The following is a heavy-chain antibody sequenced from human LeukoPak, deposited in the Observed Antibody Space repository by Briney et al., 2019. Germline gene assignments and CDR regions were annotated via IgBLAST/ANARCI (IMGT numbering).Heavy chain of an antibody. CDR3: ARGGGSCYSECAFDI. CDR2: INPNSGGT. CDR1: GYTFTTYY. D-gene: IGHD2-15*01. J-gene: IGHJ3*02. V-gene: IGHV1-2*02. Sequence: ASVKVSCKASGYTFTTYYMHWVRQAPGQGLEWMGWINPNSGGTNYAQKFQGRVTMTRDTSISTAYMELSRLRSDDTAVYYCARGGGSCYSECAFDIWGQGTMVTVSS.